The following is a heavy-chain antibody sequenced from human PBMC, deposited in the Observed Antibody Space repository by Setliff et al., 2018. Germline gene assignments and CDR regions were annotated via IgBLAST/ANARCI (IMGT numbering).Heavy chain of an antibody. CDR2: ISPYSGNT. D-gene: IGHD2-8*01. CDR1: GYTFTDFG. CDR3: ARLVRYCSTRTCQRASGNEY. V-gene: IGHV1-18*01. J-gene: IGHJ4*02. Sequence: ASVKVSCKASGYTFTDFGVSWVRQAPGQGLEWVGWISPYSGNTYYAPKFQGRLTLTTDTSTTTAYMELRSLTSGDTAIYYCARLVRYCSTRTCQRASGNEYLGQGTLVTVSS.